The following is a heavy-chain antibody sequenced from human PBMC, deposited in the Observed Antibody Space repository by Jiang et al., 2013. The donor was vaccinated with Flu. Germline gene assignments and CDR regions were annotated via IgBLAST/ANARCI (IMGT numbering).Heavy chain of an antibody. V-gene: IGHV1-69*01. CDR3: AREGPSGVVPPPRRGLDV. CDR2: IIPIFGSP. D-gene: IGHD3-3*01. Sequence: SGAEVKKPGSSVKVSCKASGGNFRSYAINWVRQAPGQGLEWMGGIIPIFGSPNYAQKFQGRVTITADESTTTVYMEVTSLRSDDTAVYYCAREGPSGVVPPPRRGLDVWGQGTTVIVSS. CDR1: GGNFRSYA. J-gene: IGHJ6*02.